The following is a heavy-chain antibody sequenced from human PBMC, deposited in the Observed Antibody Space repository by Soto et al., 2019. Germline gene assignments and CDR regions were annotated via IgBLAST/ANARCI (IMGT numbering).Heavy chain of an antibody. CDR2: MFYSGAT. J-gene: IGHJ5*02. V-gene: IGHV4-39*01. CDR3: IIQKRWRDWLDP. CDR1: GGSISDISSC. Sequence: PSETLSLTCNVSGGSISDISSCWGWIRQPPGKGLQWIGCMFYSGATYYNPSLKNRVTLSVDTSNNEFSLRLVSVTAPDTAMYYCIIQKRWRDWLDPWGHGTLVTVSS. D-gene: IGHD3-3*01.